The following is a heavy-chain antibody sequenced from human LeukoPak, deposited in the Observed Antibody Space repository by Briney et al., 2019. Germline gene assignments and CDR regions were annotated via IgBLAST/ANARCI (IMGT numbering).Heavy chain of an antibody. CDR3: ANGVRGVIIDY. CDR1: GGSISSYY. Sequence: SETLSPTCTVSGGSISSYYWSWIRQPPGKGLEWIGYIYYSGSTKYNPSLKSRVTISVDTSKNQFSLKLSSVTAADTAVYYCANGVRGVIIDYWGQGTLVSVSS. V-gene: IGHV4-59*01. J-gene: IGHJ4*02. D-gene: IGHD3-10*01. CDR2: IYYSGST.